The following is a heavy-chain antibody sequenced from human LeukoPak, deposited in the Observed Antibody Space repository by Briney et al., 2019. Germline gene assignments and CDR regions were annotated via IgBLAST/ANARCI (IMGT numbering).Heavy chain of an antibody. Sequence: GGSLRLSCAASGSAFSNYAMTWVRQAPGKGLEWVSFISGSGGSTHYADSVKGRFTISRDNSKNTLYLQMNSLRAEDTAVYYCAKIRSGSYSELDPWGQGTLVTVSS. V-gene: IGHV3-23*01. D-gene: IGHD3-10*01. J-gene: IGHJ5*02. CDR3: AKIRSGSYSELDP. CDR1: GSAFSNYA. CDR2: ISGSGGST.